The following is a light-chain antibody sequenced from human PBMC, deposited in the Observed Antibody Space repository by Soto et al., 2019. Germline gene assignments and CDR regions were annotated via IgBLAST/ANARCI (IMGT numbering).Light chain of an antibody. Sequence: QSVLTQPASVSGSPGQSITISCTGTSSDVGSYNLVSWYQQHPGKAPKLMIYEGSKRPSGFSNRFSGSKSGNTASLTISGLQAEDEADYYCCSYAGSSTVFGTGTRSPS. CDR3: CSYAGSSTV. V-gene: IGLV2-23*03. CDR2: EGS. J-gene: IGLJ1*01. CDR1: SSDVGSYNL.